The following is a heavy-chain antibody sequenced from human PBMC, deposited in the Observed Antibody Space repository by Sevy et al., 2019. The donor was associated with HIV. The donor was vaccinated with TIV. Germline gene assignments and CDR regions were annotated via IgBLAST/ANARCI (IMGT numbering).Heavy chain of an antibody. J-gene: IGHJ5*02. CDR2: IYYSGST. CDR3: ARVTWYTSGWYWFEP. V-gene: IGHV4-39*01. Sequence: SETLSLTCTVSGGSISRSNYYWGWIRQPPGKGLEWIGGIYYSGSTYYKPPLKSRVTISVNTSKNQFSLKLSSVTAADTAVYYCARVTWYTSGWYWFEPWGQGTLVTVSS. CDR1: GGSISRSNYY. D-gene: IGHD6-19*01.